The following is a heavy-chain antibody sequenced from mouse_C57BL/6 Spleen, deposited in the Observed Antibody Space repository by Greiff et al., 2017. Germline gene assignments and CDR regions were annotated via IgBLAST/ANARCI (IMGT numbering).Heavy chain of an antibody. V-gene: IGHV1-22*01. D-gene: IGHD4-1*01. CDR2: INPNNGGT. Sequence: VQLQQSGPELVKPGASVKMSCKASGYTFTDYNMHWVKQSHGKSLEWIGYINPNNGGTSYNQKFKGKATLTVNKSSSTAYMELRSLTSEDAAVYDCARGGAGNFDYWGQGTTLTVSS. CDR1: GYTFTDYN. CDR3: ARGGAGNFDY. J-gene: IGHJ2*01.